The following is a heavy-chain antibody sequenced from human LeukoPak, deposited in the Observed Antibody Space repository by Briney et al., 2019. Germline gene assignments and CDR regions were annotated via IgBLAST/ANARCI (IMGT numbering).Heavy chain of an antibody. CDR1: GFTFSNYA. J-gene: IGHJ4*02. CDR2: INNNGVNT. D-gene: IGHD3-10*01. V-gene: IGHV3-23*01. CDR3: AKRGVYPSFFFDY. Sequence: GGSLRLSCAASGFTFSNYAMSWVRQAPGKGLEWGSTINNNGVNTHYADSVKGRFTISRDNSKNTLYLQMNSLRAEDTALYYCAKRGVYPSFFFDYWGQGTLVTVSS.